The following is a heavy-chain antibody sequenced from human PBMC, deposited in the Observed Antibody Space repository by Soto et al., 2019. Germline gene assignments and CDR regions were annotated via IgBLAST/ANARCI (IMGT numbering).Heavy chain of an antibody. CDR1: DGSISSYY. V-gene: IGHV4-34*01. Sequence: SETLSLTCSVSDGSISSYYWGWIRQPPGKGLEWIGEINHSGSTNYNPSLKSRVTISVDTSKNQFSLKLSSVTAADTAVYYCARSVKDSSGSRIWFDPWGQGTLVTVSS. J-gene: IGHJ5*02. D-gene: IGHD6-19*01. CDR3: ARSVKDSSGSRIWFDP. CDR2: INHSGST.